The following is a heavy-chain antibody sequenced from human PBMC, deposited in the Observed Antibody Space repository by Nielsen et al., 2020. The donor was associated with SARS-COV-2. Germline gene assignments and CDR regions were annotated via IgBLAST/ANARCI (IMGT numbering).Heavy chain of an antibody. D-gene: IGHD3-10*01. CDR1: GFTFSDYY. CDR3: AKDDVVRGDAFDI. J-gene: IGHJ3*02. CDR2: ISSSSSYT. V-gene: IGHV3-11*06. Sequence: GESLKISCAASGFTFSDYYMSWIRQAPGKGLEWVSYISSSSSYTNYADSVKGRFTISRDNAKNSLYLQMNSLRAEDTAVYYCAKDDVVRGDAFDIWGQGTMVTVSS.